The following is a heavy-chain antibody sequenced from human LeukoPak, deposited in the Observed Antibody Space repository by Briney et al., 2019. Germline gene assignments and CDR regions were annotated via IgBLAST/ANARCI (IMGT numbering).Heavy chain of an antibody. Sequence: EASVKVSCKASGYTFTSCGICWLRQAPGQGLEWMGWVSAYNGDTNYAQKFQGRVTMTTDTSTSTAYMELRSLRSDDTAVYYCARDAPQWRNAFDFWGQGTMVTVSS. CDR1: GYTFTSCG. D-gene: IGHD6-19*01. CDR3: ARDAPQWRNAFDF. V-gene: IGHV1-18*01. CDR2: VSAYNGDT. J-gene: IGHJ3*01.